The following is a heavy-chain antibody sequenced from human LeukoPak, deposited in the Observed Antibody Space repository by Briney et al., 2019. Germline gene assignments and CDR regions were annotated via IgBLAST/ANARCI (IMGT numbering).Heavy chain of an antibody. CDR3: GRDPKLGIRGYTYGYIDF. Sequence: ASVKVSCKTSGYTFTTYAISWVRQAPGQGLEWMGWINTNTGNPTYAQGFFTGRYVFSLDTSVNTAYLQITGLKADDTAVYYCGRDPKLGIRGYTYGYIDFWGQGTLVTVSS. J-gene: IGHJ4*02. V-gene: IGHV7-4-1*02. CDR1: GYTFTTYA. CDR2: INTNTGNP. D-gene: IGHD5-18*01.